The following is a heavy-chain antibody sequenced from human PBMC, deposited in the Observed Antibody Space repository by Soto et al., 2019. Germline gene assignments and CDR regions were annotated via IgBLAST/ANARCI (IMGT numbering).Heavy chain of an antibody. CDR1: GYTFTSYG. CDR3: AGDLGYSGGWYDYYYYYVMDV. J-gene: IGHJ6*02. V-gene: IGHV1-18*04. D-gene: IGHD6-19*01. Sequence: QVQLVQSGAEVKKPGASVKVSCKASGYTFTSYGISWVRPAPGQGLEWMGWISAYNGNTNYAQKHQCRVTMTTDTSTSIAYMELRSLRSDDTAVYYCAGDLGYSGGWYDYYYYYVMDVCGRGTTVTVSS. CDR2: ISAYNGNT.